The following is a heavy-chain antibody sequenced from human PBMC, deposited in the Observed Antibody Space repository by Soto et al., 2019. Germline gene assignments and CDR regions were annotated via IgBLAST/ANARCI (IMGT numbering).Heavy chain of an antibody. V-gene: IGHV1-69*02. CDR1: GGTLNSYT. CDR3: ARSSVAAAGTLGN. J-gene: IGHJ4*02. Sequence: QVQLVQSGAEVKQPGSSVTVSCKASGGTLNSYTINWVRQAPGHGPEWLGRIIPVLGVANYAQTFQGRVTITADKSTSTVYMDLTSLRSEDTAVYYCARSSVAAAGTLGNWGPGTLVTVSS. CDR2: IIPVLGVA. D-gene: IGHD6-13*01.